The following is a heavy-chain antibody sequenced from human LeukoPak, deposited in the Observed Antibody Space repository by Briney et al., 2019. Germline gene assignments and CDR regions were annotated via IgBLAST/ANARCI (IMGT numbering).Heavy chain of an antibody. J-gene: IGHJ4*02. CDR1: GGSISSSSYY. Sequence: SETLSLTCAVSGGSISSSSYYWGWIRQPPGKALEWIGSIYYSGSTYYNPSLKSRVTISVDTSKNQFSLKLSSVTAADTAVYYCARVAGYSSGWYGGYFDYWGQGTLVTVSS. CDR3: ARVAGYSSGWYGGYFDY. D-gene: IGHD6-19*01. CDR2: IYYSGST. V-gene: IGHV4-39*07.